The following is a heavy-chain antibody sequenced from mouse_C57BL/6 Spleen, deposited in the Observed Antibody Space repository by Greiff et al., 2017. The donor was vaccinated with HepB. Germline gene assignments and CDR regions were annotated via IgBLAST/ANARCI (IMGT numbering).Heavy chain of an antibody. D-gene: IGHD2-1*01. CDR2: ISSGSSTI. CDR1: GFTFSDYG. Sequence: EVKLVESGGGLVKPGGSLKLSCAASGFTFSDYGMHWVRQAPEKGLEWVAYISSGSSTIYYADTVKGRFTISRDNAKNTLFLQMTSLRSEDTAMYYCARIYYGNPRGGFDYWGQGTTLTVSS. CDR3: ARIYYGNPRGGFDY. J-gene: IGHJ2*01. V-gene: IGHV5-17*01.